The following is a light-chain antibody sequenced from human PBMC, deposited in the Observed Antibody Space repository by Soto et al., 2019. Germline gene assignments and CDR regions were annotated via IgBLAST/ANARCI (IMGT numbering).Light chain of an antibody. CDR1: SFDFGGYYY. CDR2: GVS. J-gene: IGLJ1*01. Sequence: QSSLTQPGPGSGSPGQSLTISCTGTSFDFGGYYYVSWSQQLPGKGPKRMISGVSNRPSGVSNRFSASTSGNTGSVPISRLQADDEADYYCRSYTAGGTIFGAGTKVTVL. V-gene: IGLV2-14*01. CDR3: RSYTAGGTI.